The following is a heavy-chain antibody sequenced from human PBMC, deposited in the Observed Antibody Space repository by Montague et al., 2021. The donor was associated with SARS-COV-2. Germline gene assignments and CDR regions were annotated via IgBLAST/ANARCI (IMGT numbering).Heavy chain of an antibody. V-gene: IGHV4-39*07. D-gene: IGHD6-13*01. J-gene: IGHJ6*02. CDR3: ARLGRQQLVRLSGMDV. Sequence: SETLSLTCTVSGGSISSSSYYWGWIRQPPGKGLEWIGSIYYSGSTYYXXXLKSRVTISVDMSKNQFSLKLSSVTAADTAVYYCARLGRQQLVRLSGMDVWGQGTTVTVSS. CDR2: IYYSGST. CDR1: GGSISSSSYY.